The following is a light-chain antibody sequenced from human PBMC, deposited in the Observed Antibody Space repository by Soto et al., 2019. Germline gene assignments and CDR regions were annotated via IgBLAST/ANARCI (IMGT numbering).Light chain of an antibody. CDR3: LQHTSYPWT. Sequence: DIQMTQSPSAKSASVGDRVTITCRASQGISKNLAWFQQNPGKVPKRLIYAASSLQSGVPARFSGSGSGTEFTLTISSLQPEDFGTYYCLQHTSYPWTFGQGTKVEIK. CDR1: QGISKN. J-gene: IGKJ1*01. V-gene: IGKV1-17*03. CDR2: AAS.